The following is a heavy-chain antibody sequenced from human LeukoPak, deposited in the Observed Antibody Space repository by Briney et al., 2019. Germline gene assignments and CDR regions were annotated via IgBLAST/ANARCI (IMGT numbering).Heavy chain of an antibody. CDR1: GFTFGEYG. J-gene: IGHJ6*02. Sequence: PGGSLRLSCTASGFTFGEYGMSWVRQAPGKGLEWVSGIGGSSDSTFYADSVKGRFTISRDNSKNTLYLQMNSLRVEDTAVYYCAKYLSVKGPPYALEVWGQGTTVTVSS. CDR3: AKYLSVKGPPYALEV. V-gene: IGHV3-23*01. CDR2: IGGSSDST.